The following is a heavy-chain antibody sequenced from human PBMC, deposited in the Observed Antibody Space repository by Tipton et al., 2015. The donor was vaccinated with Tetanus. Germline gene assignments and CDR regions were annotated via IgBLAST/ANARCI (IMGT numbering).Heavy chain of an antibody. CDR2: ISGSRLTP. Sequence: SLRLSCAASGFTFKSYTINWLRQAPGNGLEWVAAISGSRLTPYYADSVKGRFIISRDNSKNTLSLQLNSLRADDTAIYYCAKEALGVLNLWGKGTTVTVST. CDR1: GFTFKSYT. J-gene: IGHJ6*04. V-gene: IGHV3-23*01. CDR3: AKEALGVLNL. D-gene: IGHD1-14*01.